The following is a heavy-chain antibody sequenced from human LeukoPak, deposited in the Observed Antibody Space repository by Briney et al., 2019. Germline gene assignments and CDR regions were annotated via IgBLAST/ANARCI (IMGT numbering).Heavy chain of an antibody. CDR2: ISSSGSTI. CDR1: GFTFSSYE. D-gene: IGHD4-17*01. V-gene: IGHV3-48*03. J-gene: IGHJ4*02. CDR3: ARDQTVTRPFEY. Sequence: GGSLRLSCAASGFTFSSYEMNWVRQAPGKGLEWVSYISSSGSTIYYADSVKGRFTITRDNTKNSLSLQMNSLRAEDTAVYYCARDQTVTRPFEYWGQGTLVTVSS.